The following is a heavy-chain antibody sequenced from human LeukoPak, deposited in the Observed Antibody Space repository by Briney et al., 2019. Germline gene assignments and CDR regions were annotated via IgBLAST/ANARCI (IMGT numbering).Heavy chain of an antibody. CDR1: GYTFTSYD. J-gene: IGHJ4*02. CDR2: MNPNSGNT. CDR3: ARFPYCTNGVCPPA. D-gene: IGHD2-8*01. V-gene: IGHV1-8*01. Sequence: GASVKVSCKASGYTFTSYDINWVRQATGQGLEWMGWMNPNSGNTGYAQKFQGRVTMTRNTSISTAYMEPSSLRSEDTAVYYCARFPYCTNGVCPPAWGQGTLVTVSS.